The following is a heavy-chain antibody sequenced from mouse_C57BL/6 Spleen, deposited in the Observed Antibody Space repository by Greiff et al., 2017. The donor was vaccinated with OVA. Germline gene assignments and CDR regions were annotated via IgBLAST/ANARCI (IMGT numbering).Heavy chain of an antibody. Sequence: EVHLVESGGGLVKPGGSLKLSCAASGFTFSDYGMHWVRQAPEKGLEWVAYISSGSSTIYYADTVKGRFTISRDTATNTLFLQLTRLRTEDTAVNYCARDGNYEGYYDMDDWGKGTSVTVSS. V-gene: IGHV5-17*01. CDR1: GFTFSDYG. J-gene: IGHJ4*01. D-gene: IGHD2-1*01. CDR3: ARDGNYEGYYDMDD. CDR2: ISSGSSTI.